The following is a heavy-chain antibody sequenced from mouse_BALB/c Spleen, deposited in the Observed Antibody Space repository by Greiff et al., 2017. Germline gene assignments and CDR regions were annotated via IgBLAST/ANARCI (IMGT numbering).Heavy chain of an antibody. CDR3: AREGTTVVGDAMDY. CDR1: GFTFSSYA. CDR2: ISSGGST. J-gene: IGHJ4*01. V-gene: IGHV5-6-5*01. Sequence: EVKVVESGGGLVKPGGSLKLSCAASGFTFSSYAMSWVRQTPEKRLEWVASISSGGSTYYPDSVKGRFTISRDNARNILYLQMSSLRSEDTAMYYCAREGTTVVGDAMDYWGQGTSVTVSS. D-gene: IGHD1-1*01.